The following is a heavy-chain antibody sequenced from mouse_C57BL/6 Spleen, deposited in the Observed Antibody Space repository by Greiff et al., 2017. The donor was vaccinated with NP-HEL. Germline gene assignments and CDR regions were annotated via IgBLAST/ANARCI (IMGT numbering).Heavy chain of an antibody. CDR2: IRLKSDNYAT. V-gene: IGHV6-3*01. Sequence: EVKVEESGGGLVQPGGSMKLSCVASGFTFSNYWMNWVRQSPEKGLEWVAQIRLKSDNYATHYAESVKGRFTISRDDSKSSVYLQMNNLRAEDTGIYYCTGDGYYPAWFAYWGQGTLVTVSA. CDR1: GFTFSNYW. J-gene: IGHJ3*01. D-gene: IGHD2-3*01. CDR3: TGDGYYPAWFAY.